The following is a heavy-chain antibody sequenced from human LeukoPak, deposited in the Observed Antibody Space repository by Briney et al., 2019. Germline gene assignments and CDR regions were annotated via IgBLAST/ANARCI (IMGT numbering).Heavy chain of an antibody. J-gene: IGHJ1*01. D-gene: IGHD3-16*02. CDR1: GYTFTIYY. V-gene: IGHV1-2*02. CDR3: ARGLSAEYFQH. Sequence: ASVKVSCKASGYTFTIYYMHWVRQAPGQGLEWVGWINPNSGATNYAQKFQGRVTMTRDTSITTAYMEPSRLRSDDTAVYYCARGLSAEYFQHWGQGTLVTVSS. CDR2: INPNSGAT.